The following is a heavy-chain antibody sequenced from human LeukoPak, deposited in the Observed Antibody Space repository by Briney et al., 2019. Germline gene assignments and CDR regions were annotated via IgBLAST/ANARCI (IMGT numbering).Heavy chain of an antibody. J-gene: IGHJ5*02. CDR1: GGSFSGYY. D-gene: IGHD3-10*01. V-gene: IGHV4-34*01. CDR2: INHSGST. CDR3: ARLYYYGSRTGWFDP. Sequence: SETLSLTCAVYGGSFSGYYWSWIRQPPGKGLEWIGEINHSGSTNYNPSLKNRVTISVDTSTNQFSLKLSSVTAADTAVYYCARLYYYGSRTGWFDPWGQGTLVTVSS.